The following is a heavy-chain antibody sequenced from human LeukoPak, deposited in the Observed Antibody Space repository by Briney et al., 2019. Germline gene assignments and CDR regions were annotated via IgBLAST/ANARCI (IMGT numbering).Heavy chain of an antibody. Sequence: SETLSLTCAVYGGSFSGYYWSWIRQPPGKGLEWIGEINHSGSTNYNPSLKSRVTISVDTSKNQFSLKLSSVTAADTAVYYCVKGFGESYQRYRGDYWGQGTLVTVSS. CDR2: INHSGST. J-gene: IGHJ4*02. V-gene: IGHV4-34*01. CDR3: VKGFGESYQRYRGDY. D-gene: IGHD3-10*01. CDR1: GGSFSGYY.